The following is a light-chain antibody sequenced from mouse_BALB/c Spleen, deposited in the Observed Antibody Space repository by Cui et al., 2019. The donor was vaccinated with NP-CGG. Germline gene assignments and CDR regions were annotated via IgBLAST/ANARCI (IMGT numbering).Light chain of an antibody. CDR3: ALWYSNHWV. CDR2: GTN. Sequence: QAVVIQVSALTTSPGDTVTLTCRSNTGAVTTSNYANWVQEKPDHLFTGLIGGTNNRAPGIPARFSGSLIGDKAALTITGAQTEDEAIYFCALWYSNHWVFGGGTKLTVL. CDR1: TGAVTTSNY. J-gene: IGLJ1*01. V-gene: IGLV1*01.